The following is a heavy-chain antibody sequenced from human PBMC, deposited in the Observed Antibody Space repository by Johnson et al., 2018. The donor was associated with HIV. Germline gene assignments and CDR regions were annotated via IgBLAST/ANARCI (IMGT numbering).Heavy chain of an antibody. V-gene: IGHV3-30*02. D-gene: IGHD3-3*01. Sequence: QVLLVESGGGVVQPGRSLRLSCAASGFTFSSYAMHWVRQAPGKGLEWVAFIRYDGSNKYYADSVKGRFTISRDNSKNTLYLQMNSLRAEDTAVYYCAKDIIPHYNFWSGYYDAFDIWGQGTMVTVSS. CDR2: IRYDGSNK. CDR1: GFTFSSYA. CDR3: AKDIIPHYNFWSGYYDAFDI. J-gene: IGHJ3*02.